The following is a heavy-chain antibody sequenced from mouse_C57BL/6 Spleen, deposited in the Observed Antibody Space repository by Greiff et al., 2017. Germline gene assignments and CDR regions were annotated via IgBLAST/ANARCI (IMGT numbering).Heavy chain of an antibody. CDR1: GFNIKDDY. CDR2: IDPENGDT. Sequence: EVQLQQSGAELVRPGASVKLSCTASGFNIKDDYMPWVKQRPEQGLEWIGWIDPENGDTESASQFQGKAPITADTSSNTAYLQLSSLTSEDTAVYYCTTKGDYDVWYFDVWGTGTTVTVSS. CDR3: TTKGDYDVWYFDV. D-gene: IGHD2-4*01. V-gene: IGHV14-4*01. J-gene: IGHJ1*03.